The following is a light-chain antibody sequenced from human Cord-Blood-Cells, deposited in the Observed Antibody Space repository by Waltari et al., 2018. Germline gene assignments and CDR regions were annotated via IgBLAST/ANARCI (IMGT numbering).Light chain of an antibody. CDR2: WAS. J-gene: IGKJ2*03. CDR3: QKYYSTPYS. CDR1: QSVLYSSNNKNY. Sequence: DIVMTQSPDSLPVSLGERATINCKSSQSVLYSSNNKNYLAWYQQKPGQPPKLLIYWASTRESGVPDRFSGSGSGTDFTLTISSLQAEDVAVYYCQKYYSTPYSFGQGTKLEIK. V-gene: IGKV4-1*01.